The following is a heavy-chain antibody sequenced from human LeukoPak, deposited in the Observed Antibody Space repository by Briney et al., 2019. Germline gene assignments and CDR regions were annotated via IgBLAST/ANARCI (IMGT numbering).Heavy chain of an antibody. V-gene: IGHV4-59*01. D-gene: IGHD3-3*01. Sequence: SETLSLTCTVSGGSISSYYWSWIRQPPGKGLEWIGYIYYSGSTNYNPSLKSRVTISVDTSKNQFSLKLSSVTAADTAVYYCARSYYDFWSGYYNLFDYWGQETLVTVSS. J-gene: IGHJ4*02. CDR1: GGSISSYY. CDR2: IYYSGST. CDR3: ARSYYDFWSGYYNLFDY.